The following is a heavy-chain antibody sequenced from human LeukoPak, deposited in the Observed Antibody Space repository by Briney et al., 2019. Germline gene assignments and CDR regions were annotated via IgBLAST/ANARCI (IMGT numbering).Heavy chain of an antibody. J-gene: IGHJ4*02. D-gene: IGHD2-15*01. CDR2: ISGSDDST. Sequence: GGSLRLSCAAYGFTFSNYAMNWVRQAPGKGLEWVTTISGSDDSTYYADSVRGRFTISRDNSKNTLYLQMNSLRAEDTAVYYCAKSRSGGGSCYNYWGQGTLVTVSS. CDR3: AKSRSGGGSCYNY. CDR1: GFTFSNYA. V-gene: IGHV3-23*01.